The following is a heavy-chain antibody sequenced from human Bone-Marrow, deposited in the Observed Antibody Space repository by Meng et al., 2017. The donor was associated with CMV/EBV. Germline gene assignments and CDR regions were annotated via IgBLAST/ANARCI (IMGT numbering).Heavy chain of an antibody. D-gene: IGHD3-22*01. V-gene: IGHV4-34*01. CDR1: GGTFSGYY. CDR2: INHSGST. CDR3: ARCVEYYGSSGYQYYEYYFDY. J-gene: IGHJ4*02. Sequence: GSLRLSCAAYGGTFSGYYWSWIRQAPGKGLEWIGEINHSGSTNYNASLKRRVTTSVDTSKTQFTQKLSSVTAAETAVYYGARCVEYYGSSGYQYYEYYFDYWGQGTLVTVSS.